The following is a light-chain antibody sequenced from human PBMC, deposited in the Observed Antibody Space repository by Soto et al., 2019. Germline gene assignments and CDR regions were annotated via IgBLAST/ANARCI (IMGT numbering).Light chain of an antibody. V-gene: IGLV1-40*01. Sequence: QSVLTQPPSVSGAPGQRVTMSCTWTSSNIGAGYDVHWYQHLPGTAPKLLIYGNTIRPSGVPDRFSGSKSGTSASLAITGLQAGDEADYYCQSYDRSLRGYVFGTGTKVTVL. CDR1: SSNIGAGYD. J-gene: IGLJ1*01. CDR2: GNT. CDR3: QSYDRSLRGYV.